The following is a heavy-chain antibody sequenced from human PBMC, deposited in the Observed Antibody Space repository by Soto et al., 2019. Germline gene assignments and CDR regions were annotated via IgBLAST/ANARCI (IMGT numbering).Heavy chain of an antibody. Sequence: PGESLKISCKGSGYNFAGYWIAWVRQMPGKGLELMGIIYPSDSDTRYRPSFQGQVTISADKSISSAYLQWSSLMASDTAMYYCARGGESTRTLDYWGQGTPVTVSS. J-gene: IGHJ4*02. V-gene: IGHV5-51*01. D-gene: IGHD1-1*01. CDR3: ARGGESTRTLDY. CDR2: IYPSDSDT. CDR1: GYNFAGYW.